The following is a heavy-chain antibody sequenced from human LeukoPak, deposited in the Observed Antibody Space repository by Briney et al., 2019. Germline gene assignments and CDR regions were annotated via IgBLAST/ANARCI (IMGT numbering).Heavy chain of an antibody. D-gene: IGHD3-3*01. CDR3: ARERFLEWLLAPSYYYGMDV. Sequence: ASVKVSCKASGYTFTSYYMHWVRQAPGQGLEWMGIINPSGGSTSYAQKFQGRVTVTRDTSTSTVYMELSSLRSEDTAVYYCARERFLEWLLAPSYYYGMDVWGQGTTVTVSS. CDR2: INPSGGST. J-gene: IGHJ6*02. CDR1: GYTFTSYY. V-gene: IGHV1-46*01.